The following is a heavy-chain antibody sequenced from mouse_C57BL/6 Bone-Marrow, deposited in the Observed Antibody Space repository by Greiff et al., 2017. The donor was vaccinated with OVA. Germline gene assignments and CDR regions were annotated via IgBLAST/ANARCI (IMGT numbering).Heavy chain of an antibody. CDR1: GYTFTDYY. CDR2: INPYNGGT. D-gene: IGHD2-3*01. Sequence: EVQLQQSGPVLVKPGASVKMSCKASGYTFTDYYMNWVKQSHGKSLEWIGVINPYNGGTSYNQKFKGKATLTVDKSSSTAYMELNSLTSEDSAVYYCATNDGYYGYWYFDVWGTGTTVTVSS. V-gene: IGHV1-19*01. CDR3: ATNDGYYGYWYFDV. J-gene: IGHJ1*03.